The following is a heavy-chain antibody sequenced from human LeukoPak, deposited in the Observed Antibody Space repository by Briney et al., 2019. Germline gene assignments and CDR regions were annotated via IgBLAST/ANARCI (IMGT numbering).Heavy chain of an antibody. Sequence: WASVKVSCKVSGYTLTELSMHWVRQAPGKGLEWMGGFDPEDGETIYAQKFQGRVTITADKSTSTAYMELSSLRSEDTAVYYCARVGKARYYYYGMDVWGQGTTVTVSS. CDR2: FDPEDGET. D-gene: IGHD4-23*01. J-gene: IGHJ6*02. CDR3: ARVGKARYYYYGMDV. V-gene: IGHV1-24*01. CDR1: GYTLTELS.